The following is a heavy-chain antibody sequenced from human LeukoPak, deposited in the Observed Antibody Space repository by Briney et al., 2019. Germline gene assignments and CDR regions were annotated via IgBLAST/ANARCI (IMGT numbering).Heavy chain of an antibody. CDR3: ARDRGFYYGSGSYVYYFDY. D-gene: IGHD3-10*01. Sequence: SETLSLTCAVSGYSISSGYYWGWIRQPPGKGLEWIGCIYHSGSTYYNPSLKSRVTISVDTSKNQFSLKLSSVTAADTAVYYCARDRGFYYGSGSYVYYFDYWGQGTLVTVSS. CDR2: IYHSGST. CDR1: GYSISSGYY. V-gene: IGHV4-38-2*02. J-gene: IGHJ4*02.